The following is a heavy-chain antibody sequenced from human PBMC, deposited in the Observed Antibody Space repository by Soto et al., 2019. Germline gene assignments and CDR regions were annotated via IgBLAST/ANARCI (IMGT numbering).Heavy chain of an antibody. CDR3: ARGRPGGGIHYYYMDV. CDR2: INHSGST. J-gene: IGHJ6*03. CDR1: GGSFSGYY. Sequence: PSETLSLTCAVYGGSFSGYYWSWIRQPPGKGLEWIGEINHSGSTNYNPSLKSRVTISVDTSKNQFSLKLSSVTAADTAVYYCARGRPGGGIHYYYMDVWGKGTTVTVSS. V-gene: IGHV4-34*01. D-gene: IGHD2-15*01.